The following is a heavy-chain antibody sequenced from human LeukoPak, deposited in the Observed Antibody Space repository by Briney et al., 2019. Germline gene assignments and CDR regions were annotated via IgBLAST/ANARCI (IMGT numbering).Heavy chain of an antibody. CDR1: GFTFSSYA. V-gene: IGHV3-23*01. D-gene: IGHD3-22*01. CDR2: ISGSGGST. J-gene: IGHJ5*02. Sequence: GGSLRLSCAASGFTFSSYAMSWVRQAPGKGLGWVSAISGSGGSTYYADSVKGRFTISRDNSKNTLYLQMNSLRAEDTAVYYCAKDRYYYDSSGYYMSWGQGTLVTVSS. CDR3: AKDRYYYDSSGYYMS.